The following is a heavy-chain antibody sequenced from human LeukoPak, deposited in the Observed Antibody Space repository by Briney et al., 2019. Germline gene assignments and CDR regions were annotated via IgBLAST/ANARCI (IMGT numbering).Heavy chain of an antibody. CDR3: ARGSSGYSYCFDY. CDR1: GFTLTSYA. D-gene: IGHD3-22*01. Sequence: GGSLRLSCAASGFTLTSYAMHWVRQAPGKGLEWVAVISYDGSIKYYADSVKGRFTISRDNSETTLYLQTNSLRAEDTAVYYCARGSSGYSYCFDYWGQGTLVSVSS. J-gene: IGHJ4*02. CDR2: ISYDGSIK. V-gene: IGHV3-30-3*01.